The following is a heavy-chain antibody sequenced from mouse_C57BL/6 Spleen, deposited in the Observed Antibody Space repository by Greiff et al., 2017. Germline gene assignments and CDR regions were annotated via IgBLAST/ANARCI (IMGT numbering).Heavy chain of an antibody. CDR1: GYTFTSYG. D-gene: IGHD1-1*01. J-gene: IGHJ4*01. CDR2: IYPRSGNT. CDR3: AREGYYYGSSLGYAMDY. V-gene: IGHV1-81*01. Sequence: VKLVESGAELARPGASVKLSCKASGYTFTSYGISWVKQRTGQGLEWIGEIYPRSGNTYYNEKFKGKATLTADKSSSTAYMELRSLTSEDSAVYFCAREGYYYGSSLGYAMDYWGQGTSVTVSS.